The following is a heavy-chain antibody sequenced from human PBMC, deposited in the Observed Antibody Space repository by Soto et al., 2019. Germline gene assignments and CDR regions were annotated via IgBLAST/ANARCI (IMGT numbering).Heavy chain of an antibody. V-gene: IGHV3-23*01. D-gene: IGHD6-13*01. J-gene: IGHJ4*02. CDR2: ISGSGDST. Sequence: EVQVLESGVGLVQPGGSLRLSCAASGFAFSNFAMSWVRQAPGKGLEWVSAISGSGDSTYYTDSVKGRFTISRDISKNTLYLQMHSLRAEDTALYYCAKSFSSNWYDYFNYWGQGTLVTVSS. CDR3: AKSFSSNWYDYFNY. CDR1: GFAFSNFA.